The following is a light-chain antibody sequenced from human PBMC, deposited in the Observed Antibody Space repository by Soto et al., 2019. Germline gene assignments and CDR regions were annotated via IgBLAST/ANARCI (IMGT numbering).Light chain of an antibody. V-gene: IGLV2-14*01. Sequence: QSALTQPASVSGSPGQSITISCTGTSNDVCGYNYVSWYQQHPGKAPKLMIYEVSNRPSGVSNRFSGSKSGNTASLTISGLQAEDEADYYCSSYTTSNTVGFGGGTKVTVL. CDR3: SSYTTSNTVG. CDR1: SNDVCGYNY. J-gene: IGLJ2*01. CDR2: EVS.